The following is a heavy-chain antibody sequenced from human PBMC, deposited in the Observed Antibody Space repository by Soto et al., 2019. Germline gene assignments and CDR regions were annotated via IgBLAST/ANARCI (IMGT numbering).Heavy chain of an antibody. D-gene: IGHD3-22*01. Sequence: SVKVSCKASGFTFTSSAVQWVRQARGQRLEWIGWIVVGSGNTNYAQKFQERVTITRDMSTSTAYMELSSLRSEDTAVYYCAAGDYYDSSGYWGAFDCWGQGTLVTVSS. CDR1: GFTFTSSA. V-gene: IGHV1-58*01. J-gene: IGHJ4*02. CDR2: IVVGSGNT. CDR3: AAGDYYDSSGYWGAFDC.